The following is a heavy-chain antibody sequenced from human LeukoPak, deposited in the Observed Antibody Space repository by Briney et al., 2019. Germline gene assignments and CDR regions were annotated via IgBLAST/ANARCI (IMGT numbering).Heavy chain of an antibody. J-gene: IGHJ4*02. V-gene: IGHV3-20*04. Sequence: PGGSLRLSCAASGFSFDDYGMSWVRQAPGKGLEWVSGINWNGGSTGYADSVKGRFTISRDNAKNSLYLQMNSLRAEDTAVYYCAKWGYYGSGSSYWGQGTLVTVSS. CDR1: GFSFDDYG. D-gene: IGHD3-10*01. CDR3: AKWGYYGSGSSY. CDR2: INWNGGST.